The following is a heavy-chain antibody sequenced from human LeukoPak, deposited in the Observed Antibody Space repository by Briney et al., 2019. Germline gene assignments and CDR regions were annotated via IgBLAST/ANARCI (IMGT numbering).Heavy chain of an antibody. D-gene: IGHD3-10*01. J-gene: IGHJ6*03. CDR2: IHYSGST. CDR1: GGSINSYY. CDR3: ARTTMVRGTYYMDV. V-gene: IGHV4-59*01. Sequence: SETLSLTCTVSGGSINSYYWSWIRQPPGKGLQWIGCIHYSGSTNYNPTLKSRVTISVDTSKNQFSLKLSSVTAADTAVYYCARTTMVRGTYYMDVWGKGTTVTISS.